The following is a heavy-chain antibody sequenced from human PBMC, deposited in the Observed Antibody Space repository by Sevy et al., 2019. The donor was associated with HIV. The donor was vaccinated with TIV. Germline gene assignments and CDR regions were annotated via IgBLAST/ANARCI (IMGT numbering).Heavy chain of an antibody. V-gene: IGHV3-23*01. D-gene: IGHD4-17*01. CDR3: AKSYGDPYFYYGMDV. Sequence: GGSLRLSCAASRFTFSSYAMNWVRQAPGRGLEWVSAISASSSTPYYADSVKGRFTISRDNSKNTLYLQMNSLRAEDTAVYYCAKSYGDPYFYYGMDVWGQGTTVTVSS. CDR1: RFTFSSYA. CDR2: ISASSSTP. J-gene: IGHJ6*02.